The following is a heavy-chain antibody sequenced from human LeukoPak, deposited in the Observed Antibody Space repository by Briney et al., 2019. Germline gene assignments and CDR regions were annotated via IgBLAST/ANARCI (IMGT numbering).Heavy chain of an antibody. CDR3: ARVAMSYSSGWYADY. V-gene: IGHV3-11*06. CDR1: GFTFSDYY. Sequence: GGSLRLSCAASGFTFSDYYMSWIRQAPGKGLEWVSYISSSSSYTNCADSVKGRFTISRDNAKNSLYLQMNSLRAEDTAVYYCARVAMSYSSGWYADYWGQGTLVTVSS. J-gene: IGHJ4*02. D-gene: IGHD6-19*01. CDR2: ISSSSSYT.